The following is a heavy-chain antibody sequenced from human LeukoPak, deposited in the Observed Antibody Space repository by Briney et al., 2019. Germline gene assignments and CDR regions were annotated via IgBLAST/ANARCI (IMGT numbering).Heavy chain of an antibody. CDR2: MNPNSGNT. CDR1: GYTFTSYD. J-gene: IGHJ2*01. Sequence: WASVKVSCKASGYTFTSYDINWVRQATGQGLEWMGWMNPNSGNTGYAQKFQGRVTITRNTSINTAYMELSNLRSEDTAVYYCARRRWGGKGQNWYFDLWGRGTLVTVSS. V-gene: IGHV1-8*01. D-gene: IGHD4-23*01. CDR3: ARRRWGGKGQNWYFDL.